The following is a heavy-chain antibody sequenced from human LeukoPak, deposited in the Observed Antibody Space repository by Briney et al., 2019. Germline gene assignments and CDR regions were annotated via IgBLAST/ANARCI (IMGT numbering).Heavy chain of an antibody. V-gene: IGHV4-31*03. Sequence: SQTLSLTCTVSGGSISSGGYYWSWIRQHPGKGLEWIGYIYYSGSTYYNPSLKSRVTISVDTSKNQFSLKLSSVTAADTAVYYCARVGAGGGYGLDYWGQGTLVTVSS. CDR1: GGSISSGGYY. CDR3: ARVGAGGGYGLDY. J-gene: IGHJ4*02. CDR2: IYYSGST. D-gene: IGHD3/OR15-3a*01.